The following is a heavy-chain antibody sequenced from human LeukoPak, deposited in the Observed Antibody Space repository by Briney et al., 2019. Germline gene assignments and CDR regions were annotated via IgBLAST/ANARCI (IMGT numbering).Heavy chain of an antibody. CDR3: ARHVGLYSDFDD. D-gene: IGHD4-11*01. V-gene: IGHV1-69*13. CDR2: IIPIFGTA. CDR1: GGTFSSYA. Sequence: SVKVSCKASGGTFSSYAISWVRQAPGQGLEWMGGIIPIFGTANYAQKFQGRVTITADESTSTAYMELSSLRSEDTAVYYCARHVGLYSDFDDWGQGTLVTVSS. J-gene: IGHJ4*02.